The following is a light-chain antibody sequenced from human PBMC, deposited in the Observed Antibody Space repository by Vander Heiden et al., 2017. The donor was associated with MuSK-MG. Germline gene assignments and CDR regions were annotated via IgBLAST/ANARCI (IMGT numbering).Light chain of an antibody. CDR1: QDISNY. Sequence: DIQMTQYPSSLSASVGDRVTITCQASQDISNYLNWYQQKPGKAPKLLIYDASNLETGVPSRFSGSGSGTDFTFTISSLQPEDIATYYCQQYDDLPLTFGRGTKVDIK. CDR3: QQYDDLPLT. CDR2: DAS. V-gene: IGKV1-33*01. J-gene: IGKJ3*01.